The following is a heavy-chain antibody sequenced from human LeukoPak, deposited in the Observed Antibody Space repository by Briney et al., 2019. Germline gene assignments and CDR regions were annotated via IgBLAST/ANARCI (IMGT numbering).Heavy chain of an antibody. CDR3: ARGPIVVVPAAPWDYYYYGMDV. J-gene: IGHJ6*02. CDR1: GGTFSGYA. Sequence: SVKVSCKASGGTFSGYAISWVRQAPGQGLEWMGGIIPIFGTANYAQKFQGRVTITADESTSTAYMELSSLRSEDTAVYYCARGPIVVVPAAPWDYYYYGMDVWGQGTTVTVSS. CDR2: IIPIFGTA. D-gene: IGHD2-2*01. V-gene: IGHV1-69*01.